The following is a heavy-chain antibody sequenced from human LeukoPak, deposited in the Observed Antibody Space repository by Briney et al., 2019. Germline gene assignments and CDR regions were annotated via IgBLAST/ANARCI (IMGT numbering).Heavy chain of an antibody. Sequence: PGGPLRLSCTASGFTFSNYWMSWVRQAPGKGLEWVANINEDGSEKYYVDSVKGRFTISRDNAKESLYLQVNSLRADDAAIYYCARGQRLLGYCSSTGCYPLYFANWGQGTLVTVSS. CDR1: GFTFSNYW. V-gene: IGHV3-7*01. J-gene: IGHJ4*02. CDR2: INEDGSEK. D-gene: IGHD2-2*01. CDR3: ARGQRLLGYCSSTGCYPLYFAN.